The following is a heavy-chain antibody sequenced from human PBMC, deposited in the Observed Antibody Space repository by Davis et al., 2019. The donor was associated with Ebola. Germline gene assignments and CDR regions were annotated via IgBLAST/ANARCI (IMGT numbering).Heavy chain of an antibody. J-gene: IGHJ6*04. Sequence: AASVKVSCKASGATFSSYTISWVRQAPGQGLEWMGGIIPLFGAANYAQNFQGRVSITADESTTTAYLELGSLRFEDTAVYYCARDEGIEVLRKPATDYDNGHVYYYGMGVWGKGTTVTVSS. CDR2: IIPLFGAA. CDR1: GATFSSYT. D-gene: IGHD3-22*01. CDR3: ARDEGIEVLRKPATDYDNGHVYYYGMGV. V-gene: IGHV1-69*13.